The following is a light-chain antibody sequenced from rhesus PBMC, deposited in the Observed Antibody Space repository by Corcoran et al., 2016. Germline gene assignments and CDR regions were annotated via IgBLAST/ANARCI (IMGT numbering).Light chain of an antibody. Sequence: DIQMTQSPSSLSASVGDRVTITCRASQGITNDLAWYQQKPGETPKLLIYEASSLQSGIPSRFSGSGSGTEFTLTISSLQSEEFATYYCQHYYSTPRTFGQGTKVEIK. CDR3: QHYYSTPRT. V-gene: IGKV1-25*01. CDR1: QGITND. CDR2: EAS. J-gene: IGKJ1*01.